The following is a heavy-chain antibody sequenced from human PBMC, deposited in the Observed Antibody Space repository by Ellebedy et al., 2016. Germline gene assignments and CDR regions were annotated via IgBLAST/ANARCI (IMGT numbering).Heavy chain of an antibody. J-gene: IGHJ4*02. CDR1: GFSFNNSA. D-gene: IGHD1-14*01. CDR2: INNDGGDT. Sequence: GESLKISCAASGFSFNNSAMHWARQAPGQGLVWVSRINNDGGDTFYAESVKGRFTISRDNAKNTLYLQMNSLRAEDTALYYCARDQDGKGSTSDYWGQGTLVTVSP. CDR3: ARDQDGKGSTSDY. V-gene: IGHV3-74*01.